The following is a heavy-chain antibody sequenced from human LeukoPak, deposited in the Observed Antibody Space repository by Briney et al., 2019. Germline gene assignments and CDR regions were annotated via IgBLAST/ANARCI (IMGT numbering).Heavy chain of an antibody. CDR1: GGSISSSSYY. CDR2: IYYSGYT. J-gene: IGHJ3*02. D-gene: IGHD1-26*01. CDR3: AREGRRILVGATVDDAFDI. V-gene: IGHV4-39*02. Sequence: PSETLSLTCTVSGGSISSSSYYWGWIRQPPGKGLEWIGNIYYSGYTYYNPSLKSRVTISVDTSKNHFSLKLSSVTAADTAVYYCAREGRRILVGATVDDAFDIWGQGTMVTVSS.